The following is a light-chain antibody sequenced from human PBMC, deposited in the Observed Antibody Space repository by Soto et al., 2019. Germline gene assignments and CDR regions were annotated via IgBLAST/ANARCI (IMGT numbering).Light chain of an antibody. CDR3: QQYHSYPLT. J-gene: IGKJ4*01. V-gene: IGKV1-16*02. CDR2: AAA. Sequence: DIQMTQSPSSLSASVGDTVTITCRASQGISNHLAWLQHKPGKAPKALIHAAASLQSGVSSKFSGSGFGTDFTLTITSLQPEDSATYYCQQYHSYPLTFAGGTKVDIK. CDR1: QGISNH.